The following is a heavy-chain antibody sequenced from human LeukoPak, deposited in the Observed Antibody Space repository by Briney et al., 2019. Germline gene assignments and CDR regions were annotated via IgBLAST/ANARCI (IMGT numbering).Heavy chain of an antibody. D-gene: IGHD3-16*01. V-gene: IGHV1-8*01. CDR1: GYTFTSYD. CDR2: MNPNSGNT. Sequence: AASVKVSCKASGYTFTSYDINWVRQATGQGLEWMGWMNPNSGNTGYAQKFQGRVTMTRNTSISTAYMELSSLRSEDTAVYYCARGREPDMITFGGVIGDYWGQGTLVTVSS. CDR3: ARGREPDMITFGGVIGDY. J-gene: IGHJ4*02.